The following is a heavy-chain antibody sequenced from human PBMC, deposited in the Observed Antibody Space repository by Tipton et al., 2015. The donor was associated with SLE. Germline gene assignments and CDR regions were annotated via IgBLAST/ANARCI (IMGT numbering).Heavy chain of an antibody. J-gene: IGHJ4*02. D-gene: IGHD2-2*01. CDR2: VSAYTGNT. CDR3: GRGGRALVGGY. CDR1: GYSFITYG. Sequence: QVQLVQSGPEVKKPGASVKVSCQASGYSFITYGITWVRRAPGQGLEWMGWVSAYTGNTNYAQKFQGRVTMTTDTSTTTAYMELRSLRSADAAVYYWGRGGRALVGGYWGQGTLVTVSS. V-gene: IGHV1-18*01.